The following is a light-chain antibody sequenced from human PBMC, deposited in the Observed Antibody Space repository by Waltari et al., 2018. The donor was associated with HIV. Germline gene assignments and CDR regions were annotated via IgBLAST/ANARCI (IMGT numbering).Light chain of an antibody. CDR1: NSHIGSTF. Sequence: QSGLTQPPSASGTPGQRLSIPCAGNNSHIGSTFVFWYRQIPGAAPTLLVYRNNQRPSGVGYRFSGSRSGASASLVISGLRVEDEADYYCASWDDGLRGHVFGSGTTVSV. CDR3: ASWDDGLRGHV. V-gene: IGLV1-47*01. J-gene: IGLJ1*01. CDR2: RNN.